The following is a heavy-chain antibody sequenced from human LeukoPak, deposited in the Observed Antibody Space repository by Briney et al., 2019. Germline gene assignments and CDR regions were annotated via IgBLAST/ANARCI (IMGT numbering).Heavy chain of an antibody. D-gene: IGHD1-26*01. CDR1: GFTFSSSW. V-gene: IGHV3-74*01. J-gene: IGHJ4*02. Sequence: PGGSLRLSCAASGFTFSSSWIHLVRQAPGKGLVWVSRINKDGSVTDYAESVKGRFSISRDNAKNTLYLQMNSLRVEDTAIYYCVKVRGRARVGYFDYWGQGTLVTVSS. CDR3: VKVRGRARVGYFDY. CDR2: INKDGSVT.